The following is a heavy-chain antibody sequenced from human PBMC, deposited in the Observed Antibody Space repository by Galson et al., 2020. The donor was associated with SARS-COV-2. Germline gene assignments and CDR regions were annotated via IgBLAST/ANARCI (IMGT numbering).Heavy chain of an antibody. D-gene: IGHD3-3*01. Sequence: SEPLSLTFTVSGDSISSAPYYWTCIRQPAGKGLDCILLIYKSGNTNYNPSLESQPTTSADTSKNQFSLKLSSVTAAATAVYYRARGNSPFVPIFGVLIGTCGMDVWGQGTTVTVSS. J-gene: IGHJ6*02. CDR2: IYKSGNT. CDR3: ARGNSPFVPIFGVLIGTCGMDV. CDR1: GDSISSAPYY. V-gene: IGHV4-61*02.